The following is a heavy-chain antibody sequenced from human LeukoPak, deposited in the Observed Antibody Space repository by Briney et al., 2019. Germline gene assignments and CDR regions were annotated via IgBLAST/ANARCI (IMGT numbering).Heavy chain of an antibody. D-gene: IGHD3-3*01. J-gene: IGHJ4*02. CDR3: ARDLMRFLEWVN. V-gene: IGHV3-48*04. CDR2: ISSANSHI. CDR1: GFSLSNYA. Sequence: HPGGSLRLSCAVSGFSLSNYAMNWVRQAPGKGPEWVSYISSANSHIYYADSVKGRFIISRDNAKNSLYLQMNSLRAEDTAVYYCARDLMRFLEWVNWGQGTLVTVSS.